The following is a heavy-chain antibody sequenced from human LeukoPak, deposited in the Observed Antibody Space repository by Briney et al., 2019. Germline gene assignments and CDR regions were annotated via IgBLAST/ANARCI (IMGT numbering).Heavy chain of an antibody. CDR3: ARDSGNRYDQLDC. D-gene: IGHD1-26*01. V-gene: IGHV3-48*02. CDR2: ISVGGRIM. J-gene: IGHJ4*02. Sequence: SGGSLRLSCVASGFTFSSYSFNWVRQAPGKGLEWVSYISVGGRIMSYADSVRGRFTISRDDAKNSIYLQMNSLRDEDTAVYYCARDSGNRYDQLDCWSQGTLVTVSS. CDR1: GFTFSSYS.